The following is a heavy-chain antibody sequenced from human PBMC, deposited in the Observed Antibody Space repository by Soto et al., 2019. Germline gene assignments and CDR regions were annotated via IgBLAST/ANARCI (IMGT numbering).Heavy chain of an antibody. V-gene: IGHV3-7*01. CDR3: VRDSSGLPFDY. D-gene: IGHD1-26*01. J-gene: IGHJ4*02. CDR1: GFTFSIYW. CDR2: INPDGSEK. Sequence: EVQLVESGGGLVQPGGSLRLSCAASGFTFSIYWMTWVRQVPGKGLEWVANINPDGSEKYYLDSVKGRFTISRDNAENSLFLQINSLRADDTAVFYCVRDSSGLPFDYWGQGTLVTASS.